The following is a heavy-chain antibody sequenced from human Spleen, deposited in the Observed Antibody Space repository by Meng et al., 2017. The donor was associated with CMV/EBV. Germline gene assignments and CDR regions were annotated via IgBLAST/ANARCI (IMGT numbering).Heavy chain of an antibody. CDR3: ASRPTTGDDAFDI. D-gene: IGHD7-27*01. J-gene: IGHJ3*02. Sequence: GESLKISCKGSGYTFSNYWIGWVRQMPGKGLEWMGIIYGDDSDTRYSPSFQGQVIISADKSVTTAYLQWSSLKASDTAMYYCASRPTTGDDAFDIWGQGTMVTVSS. V-gene: IGHV5-51*01. CDR1: GYTFSNYW. CDR2: IYGDDSDT.